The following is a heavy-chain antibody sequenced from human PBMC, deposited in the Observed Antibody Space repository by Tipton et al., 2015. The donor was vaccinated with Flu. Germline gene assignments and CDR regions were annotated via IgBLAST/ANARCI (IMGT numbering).Heavy chain of an antibody. Sequence: LRLSCTVSGDSMNSFYWSWIRQPAGKGLEWIGRMYASGSTKYNPFLKSRVTMSVDTSKNQLSLKLTSVTAADTAVYYCARGSGSGTEMIFDFWGQGTLVTVSS. CDR2: MYASGST. CDR3: ARGSGSGTEMIFDF. J-gene: IGHJ4*02. V-gene: IGHV4-4*07. CDR1: GDSMNSFY. D-gene: IGHD3-10*01.